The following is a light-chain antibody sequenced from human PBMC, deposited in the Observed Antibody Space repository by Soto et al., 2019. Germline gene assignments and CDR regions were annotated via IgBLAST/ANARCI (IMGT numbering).Light chain of an antibody. CDR3: QQRNYWPRT. Sequence: EIVLTQSPATLSLSPGERATLSCRASQSVTTSLVWYQQKPGQAPRLLIYDASKRATGIPARFSGSGSGTDFTLTISSLEPEDFAVYYCQQRNYWPRTFGPGTKVDIK. V-gene: IGKV3-11*01. CDR1: QSVTTS. J-gene: IGKJ3*01. CDR2: DAS.